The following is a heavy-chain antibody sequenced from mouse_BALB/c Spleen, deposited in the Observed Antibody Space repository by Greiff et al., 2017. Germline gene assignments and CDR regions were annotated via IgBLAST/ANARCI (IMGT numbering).Heavy chain of an antibody. CDR3: ARHYYGSSSYAMDY. Sequence: VQLQQSGPELVKPGASVKISCKATGYTFSSYWIEWVKQRPGHGLEWIGEILPGSGSTNYNEKFKGKATFTADTSSNTAYMQLSSLTSEDSAVYYCARHYYGSSSYAMDYWGQGTSVTVSS. D-gene: IGHD1-1*01. J-gene: IGHJ4*01. V-gene: IGHV1-9*01. CDR2: ILPGSGST. CDR1: GYTFSSYW.